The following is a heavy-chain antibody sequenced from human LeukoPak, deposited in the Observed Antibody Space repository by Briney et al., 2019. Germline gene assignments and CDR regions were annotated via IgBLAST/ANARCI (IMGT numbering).Heavy chain of an antibody. CDR1: GGSISSYY. D-gene: IGHD3-22*01. CDR2: IYYSGST. Sequence: SETLSLTCTVSGGSISSYYWSWIRQPPGKGLEWIGYIYYSGSTNYNPSLKSRVTISVDTSKNQFSLKLSSVTATDTAVYYCARDRPHYYDSSGYYYYYYGMDVWGQGTTVTVSS. J-gene: IGHJ6*02. V-gene: IGHV4-59*01. CDR3: ARDRPHYYDSSGYYYYYYGMDV.